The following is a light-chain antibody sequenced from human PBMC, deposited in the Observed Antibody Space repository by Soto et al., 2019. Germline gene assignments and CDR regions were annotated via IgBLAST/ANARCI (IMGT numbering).Light chain of an antibody. Sequence: EIVMTQSPATLSVSPGERATLSCRASQSVSGNLAWYQQKPGQAPRLLIYGASTRATGIPARFSGSGSGTEFTLTISSLQSEDFAVYYWQQYGSSPPYTFGQGTKLEIK. CDR1: QSVSGN. J-gene: IGKJ2*01. CDR3: QQYGSSPPYT. V-gene: IGKV3-15*01. CDR2: GAS.